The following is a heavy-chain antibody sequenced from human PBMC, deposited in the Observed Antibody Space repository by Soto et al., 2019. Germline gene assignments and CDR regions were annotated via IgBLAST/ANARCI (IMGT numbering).Heavy chain of an antibody. V-gene: IGHV1-69*01. Sequence: QVQLVQSGAEVRKPGSSVKVSCKISGGTFTNYVISWLRQAPGQGLEWMGGRIPIFGAASLAQKFQGRVTITAHESTSTANIELSSLTSEDTAVYYGARGRSTPNFDPWGQGTLVTVSS. D-gene: IGHD1-1*01. J-gene: IGHJ5*02. CDR1: GGTFTNYV. CDR3: ARGRSTPNFDP. CDR2: RIPIFGAA.